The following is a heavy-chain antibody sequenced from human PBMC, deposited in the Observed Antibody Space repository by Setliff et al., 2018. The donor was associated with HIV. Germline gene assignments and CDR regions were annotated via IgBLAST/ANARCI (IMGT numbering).Heavy chain of an antibody. J-gene: IGHJ4*02. CDR1: GYTFTSYD. Sequence: ASVKVSCKASGYTFTSYDINWVRQATGQGLEWMGWMNPNSGNTGNAQKFQGRVTMTRNTSISTAYMELSSLRSEDTAVYYCAREIYRYSGYEGRMDYFDYRGQGTLVTVSS. CDR2: MNPNSGNT. D-gene: IGHD5-12*01. CDR3: AREIYRYSGYEGRMDYFDY. V-gene: IGHV1-8*02.